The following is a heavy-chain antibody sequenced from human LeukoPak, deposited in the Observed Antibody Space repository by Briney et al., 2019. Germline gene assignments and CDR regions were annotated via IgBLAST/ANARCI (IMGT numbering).Heavy chain of an antibody. CDR1: GGSISSSSYY. D-gene: IGHD6-25*01. Sequence: SETLSLTCTVSGGSISSSSYYWGWIRQPPGKGLEWIGSIYYSGSTYYNPSLKSRVTISVDTSKNQFSLKLSSVTAADTAVYYCAGHVKDPVIAPGFDYWGQGTLVTVSS. CDR2: IYYSGST. CDR3: AGHVKDPVIAPGFDY. V-gene: IGHV4-39*01. J-gene: IGHJ4*02.